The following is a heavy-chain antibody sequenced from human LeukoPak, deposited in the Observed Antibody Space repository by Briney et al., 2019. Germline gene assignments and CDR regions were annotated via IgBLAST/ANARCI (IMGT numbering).Heavy chain of an antibody. CDR3: ARDCNSGNCYSDS. D-gene: IGHD2/OR15-2a*01. Sequence: ASVTVSCKASGYTFTTYGISWVRQAPGQGLEWMGWINTYNGNANSAQKFQDRVTMTRDTSTSTAYMDLRRLRSDDTAVYYCARDCNSGNCYSDSWGQGTLVTVSS. CDR1: GYTFTTYG. CDR2: INTYNGNA. J-gene: IGHJ4*02. V-gene: IGHV1-18*01.